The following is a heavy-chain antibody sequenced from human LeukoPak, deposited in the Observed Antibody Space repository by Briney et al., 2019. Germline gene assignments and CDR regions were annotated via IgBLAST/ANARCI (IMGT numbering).Heavy chain of an antibody. CDR1: GFIFSSLD. Sequence: PGGSLRLSCAASGFIFSSLDMGWVRQAPGKGLEWVSGISASGKNTVYTDSVQSRFTIARDYAKNTVYLQMSSLRAEDTAIYYCAKDAVRSGGWFYFDNWGQGTLVRVS. J-gene: IGHJ4*02. D-gene: IGHD4-23*01. CDR3: AKDAVRSGGWFYFDN. CDR2: ISASGKNT. V-gene: IGHV3-23*01.